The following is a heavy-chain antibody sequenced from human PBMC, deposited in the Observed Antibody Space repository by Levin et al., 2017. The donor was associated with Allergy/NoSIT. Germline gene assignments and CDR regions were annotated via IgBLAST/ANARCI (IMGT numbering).Heavy chain of an antibody. D-gene: IGHD2-21*02. Sequence: ASVKVSCKASGYTFTGYYMHWVRQAPGQGLEWMGWINPNSGGTNYAQKFQGRVTMTRDTSISTAYMELSRLRSDDTAVYYCARGPDCGGDCRESGISWLGWWGQGTLVTVSS. J-gene: IGHJ4*02. CDR1: GYTFTGYY. CDR2: INPNSGGT. CDR3: ARGPDCGGDCRESGISWLGW. V-gene: IGHV1-2*02.